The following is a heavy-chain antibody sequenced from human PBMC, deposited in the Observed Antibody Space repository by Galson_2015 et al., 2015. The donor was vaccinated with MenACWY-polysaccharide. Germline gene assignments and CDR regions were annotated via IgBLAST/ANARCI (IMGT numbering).Heavy chain of an antibody. CDR2: IDGSGTDT. D-gene: IGHD3-22*01. J-gene: IGHJ4*02. CDR3: ARDHDSTGYKVVFDY. Sequence: SLRLSCAVSGFTVSSNYMSWVRQAPGRGLECVSVIDGSGTDTYYADSVRGRFSISRDDSKNTLYLQMSSLRDEDTAVYYCARDHDSTGYKVVFDYWGQGTLVTVSS. CDR1: GFTVSSNY. V-gene: IGHV3-23*01.